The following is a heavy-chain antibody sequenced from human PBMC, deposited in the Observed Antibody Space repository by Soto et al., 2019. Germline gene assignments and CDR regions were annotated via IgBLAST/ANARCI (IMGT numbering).Heavy chain of an antibody. Sequence: QVQLVQSGGEVKKPGASVKVSCKTSGYTFTTYGISWVRQAPGQGLEWAGWISAYSGKIHYAQKFQGKVTMTTDTSTNTAYLELRSLRSDDTAVYYCARDPYLGDRQSWGQGTLVTVSS. J-gene: IGHJ5*02. D-gene: IGHD3-16*01. CDR1: GYTFTTYG. V-gene: IGHV1-18*01. CDR3: ARDPYLGDRQS. CDR2: ISAYSGKI.